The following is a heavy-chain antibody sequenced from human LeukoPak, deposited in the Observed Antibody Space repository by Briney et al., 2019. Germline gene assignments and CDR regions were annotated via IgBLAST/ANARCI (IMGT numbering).Heavy chain of an antibody. Sequence: SETLSLTCNVSGDSISSYYWSWIRQPPGKGLDWIGYIYYSGSSDYNPSLKSRVTISVDTSKNQFSLKLSSVTAADTAIYYCARIPTDTTMGRRAFDVWGQGTMVTVSS. J-gene: IGHJ3*01. CDR2: IYYSGSS. V-gene: IGHV4-59*01. D-gene: IGHD5-18*01. CDR1: GDSISSYY. CDR3: ARIPTDTTMGRRAFDV.